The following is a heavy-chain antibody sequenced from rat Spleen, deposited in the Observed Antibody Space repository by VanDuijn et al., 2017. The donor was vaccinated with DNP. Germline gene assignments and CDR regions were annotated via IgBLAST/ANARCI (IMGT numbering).Heavy chain of an antibody. CDR2: ISYNGGTP. Sequence: EVLLVESDGGLVQPGRSLKLSCAVSRITFSDHNMAWVRQAPKKGLEWVATISYNGGTPYYRDSVKGRFTISRDNAKSTLYLQMDSLRSEDTATYYCAGRPPPTRGPFDYWGQGVMVTVSS. CDR3: AGRPPPTRGPFDY. V-gene: IGHV5-7*01. D-gene: IGHD1-4*01. CDR1: RITFSDHN. J-gene: IGHJ2*01.